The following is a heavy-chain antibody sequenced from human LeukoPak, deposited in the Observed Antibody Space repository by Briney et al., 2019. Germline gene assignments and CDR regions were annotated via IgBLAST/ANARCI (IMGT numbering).Heavy chain of an antibody. Sequence: SETLSLTCTVSGYSISSGYYWGWIRQPPGKGLEWIGSIYHSGSTYYNPSLKSRVTISVDTSKNQFSLKLSSVTAADTAVYYCARVYVEYQLRVFDYWGQGALATVSS. J-gene: IGHJ4*02. CDR3: ARVYVEYQLRVFDY. D-gene: IGHD2-2*01. V-gene: IGHV4-38-2*02. CDR1: GYSISSGYY. CDR2: IYHSGST.